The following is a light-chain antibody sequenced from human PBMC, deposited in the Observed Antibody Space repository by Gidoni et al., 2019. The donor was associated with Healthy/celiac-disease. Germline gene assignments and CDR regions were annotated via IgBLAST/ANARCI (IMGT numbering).Light chain of an antibody. Sequence: DIQMTQSPSSLSASVGDRVALTCRSSQSISSYLNWYQQKPGKAPKLLIYAASSLQSGVPSRFSGSASGTEFTLTISSLQPDDFATYYCQQSYNTPRTFGPGTKVDIK. CDR1: QSISSY. CDR2: AAS. V-gene: IGKV1-39*01. J-gene: IGKJ3*01. CDR3: QQSYNTPRT.